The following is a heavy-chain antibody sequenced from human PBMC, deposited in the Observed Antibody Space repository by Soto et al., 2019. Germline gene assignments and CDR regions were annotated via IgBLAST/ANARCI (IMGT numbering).Heavy chain of an antibody. CDR1: GFSLSTSGMC. CDR2: IDLDDDK. D-gene: IGHD6-6*01. Sequence: GSGPTLVNPSQTLTLTCTFSGFSLSTSGMCVIWIRQPPAKALDWLALIDLDDDKYYSTSLKTRLTISKDTSKNQVVLTMTNMDPVDTATYYCARIPSIAARRPSYNYYGMDVWGQGTTVTVSS. V-gene: IGHV2-70*01. J-gene: IGHJ6*02. CDR3: ARIPSIAARRPSYNYYGMDV.